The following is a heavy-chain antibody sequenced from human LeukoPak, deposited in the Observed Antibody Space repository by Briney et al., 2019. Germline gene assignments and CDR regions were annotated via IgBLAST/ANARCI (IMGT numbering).Heavy chain of an antibody. V-gene: IGHV4-38-2*01. CDR3: ATRISGAFDI. CDR2: IYHSGST. CDR1: GYSISSGYY. D-gene: IGHD3-10*01. Sequence: PSETLSLTCAVSGYSISSGYYWGWIRQPPGKGLEWIGSIYHSGSTYYNPSLKSRVTISVDTSKNQFSLKLSSVTAADTAVYYCATRISGAFDIWGQGTMVTVSS. J-gene: IGHJ3*02.